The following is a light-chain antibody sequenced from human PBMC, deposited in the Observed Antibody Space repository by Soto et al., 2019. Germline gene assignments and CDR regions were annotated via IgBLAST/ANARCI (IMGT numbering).Light chain of an antibody. J-gene: IGKJ2*01. CDR3: QQFNNWPHP. CDR2: VAS. Sequence: EIMLTQSPATLSVSPGERATLSCRASQSVNQKLGWYQQQPGQAPRLLIYVASYRATGIPARFSGIWSGTEYTLTISNLQAEDFAVYYCQQFNNWPHPFGQGTRLEIK. CDR1: QSVNQK. V-gene: IGKV3-15*01.